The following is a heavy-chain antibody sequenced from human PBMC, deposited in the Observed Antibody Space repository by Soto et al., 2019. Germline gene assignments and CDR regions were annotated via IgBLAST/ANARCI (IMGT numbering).Heavy chain of an antibody. CDR3: ARDQLYYNDISGRPLNAFDV. V-gene: IGHV3-7*01. CDR2: IKQDGSEK. D-gene: IGHD3-22*01. Sequence: GGSLRLSCAASGFTFISYWMSWGRQAPGKGLEWVANIKQDGSEKYYVDSVKGRFTISRDNAKNSLYLQMNSLRAEDTAVYYCARDQLYYNDISGRPLNAFDVWGQGTMVTVSS. J-gene: IGHJ3*01. CDR1: GFTFISYW.